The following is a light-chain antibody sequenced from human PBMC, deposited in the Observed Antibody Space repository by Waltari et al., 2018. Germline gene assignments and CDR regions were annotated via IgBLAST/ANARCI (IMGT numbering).Light chain of an antibody. V-gene: IGLV2-8*01. J-gene: IGLJ2*01. CDR1: NSDVGGYNY. Sequence: QPALTQPPSASGSPGQSVTISCTGTNSDVGGYNYVSWYQQHPGEAPKLMIYEVTKRPSGVPDLFSGSKSDNTASLTVSGLQAEDEADYYGSSFSGSNNYNVVFGGGTKLTVL. CDR2: EVT. CDR3: SSFSGSNNYNVV.